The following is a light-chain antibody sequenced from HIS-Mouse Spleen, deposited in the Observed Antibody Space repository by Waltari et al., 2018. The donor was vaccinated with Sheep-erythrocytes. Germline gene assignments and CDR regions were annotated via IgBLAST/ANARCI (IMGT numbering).Light chain of an antibody. CDR3: QQYYSTPLT. CDR2: WAF. J-gene: IGKJ4*01. Sequence: DIVMTQSPDSLAVSLGERATINCKSSQSVLYSSNNKNYLAWYQQEPDQPPKLLIFWAFTRESGVPDRFSGSGSGTDFTLTINSLQAEDVAVYYCQQYYSTPLTFGGGTKVEIK. V-gene: IGKV4-1*01. CDR1: QSVLYSSNNKNY.